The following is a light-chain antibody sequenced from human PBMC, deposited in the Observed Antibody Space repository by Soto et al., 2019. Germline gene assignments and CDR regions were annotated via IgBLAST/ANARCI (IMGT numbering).Light chain of an antibody. J-gene: IGKJ1*01. V-gene: IGKV3-20*01. CDR2: GAS. CDR3: QQYGSSPTWT. Sequence: EIVLTQSPGTLSLSPGERATLSCRASQSVSSSYLAWYQQNPGQAPRLLIFGASSRATGIPDRFSGSGSGTDFTLTISRLEPEDFAVYYCQQYGSSPTWTFGQGPKV. CDR1: QSVSSSY.